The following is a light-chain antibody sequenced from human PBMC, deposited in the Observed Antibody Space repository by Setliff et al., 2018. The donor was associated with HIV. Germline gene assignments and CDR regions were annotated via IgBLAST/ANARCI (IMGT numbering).Light chain of an antibody. J-gene: IGLJ1*01. CDR2: EVS. V-gene: IGLV2-14*01. CDR3: SSFTGSRPPYV. Sequence: QSALTQPASVSGSPGQSITISCTGTNSDIGIYNFVSWYQRHPGKAPKAVIYEVSNRPSGVSSRFSGSKSGNTASLTISGLQAEDEADYYCSSFTGSRPPYVFGSGTKVTVL. CDR1: NSDIGIYNF.